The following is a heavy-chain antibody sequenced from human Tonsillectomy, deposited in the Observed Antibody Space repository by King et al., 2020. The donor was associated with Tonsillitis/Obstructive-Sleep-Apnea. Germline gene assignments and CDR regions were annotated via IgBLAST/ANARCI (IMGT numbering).Heavy chain of an antibody. D-gene: IGHD2-8*01. CDR2: IYDSGST. Sequence: QLQESGPGLVKSSETLSLTCTVSGGSISRYYWSWIRQPPGKGLEWIGYIYDSGSTNYNPSLKSRVTISVDTSKNQFSLKLTSVTAADPAVYYCARDMVLEAGGDAFDIWGQGTMVTVSS. V-gene: IGHV4-59*01. J-gene: IGHJ3*02. CDR1: GGSISRYY. CDR3: ARDMVLEAGGDAFDI.